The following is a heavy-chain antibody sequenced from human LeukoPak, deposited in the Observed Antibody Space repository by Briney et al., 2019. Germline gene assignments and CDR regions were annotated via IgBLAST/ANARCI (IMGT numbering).Heavy chain of an antibody. V-gene: IGHV1-2*02. CDR3: ARDRYGDGFAHFDY. Sequence: ASVKVSCKSSGYTXTAYAVHWVRQAPGQGLEWMGWITPSDGANYAQKFQGRVTMTRDTSMSTAYMDLNRLTSDDTAVYFCARDRYGDGFAHFDYWGQGTLVTVSS. J-gene: IGHJ4*02. CDR2: ITPSDGA. CDR1: GYTXTAYA. D-gene: IGHD5-24*01.